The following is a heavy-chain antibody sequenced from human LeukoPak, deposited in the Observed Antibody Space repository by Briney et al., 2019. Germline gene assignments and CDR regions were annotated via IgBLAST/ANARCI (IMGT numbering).Heavy chain of an antibody. V-gene: IGHV3-23*01. CDR1: GFTFDDYA. Sequence: GRSLRLSCAASGFTFDDYAMHWVRQAPGKGLEWVSAISGDGTRTYYADSVKGRFTISRDNSKNTLYLEMSSLRVEDTAIYYCAKWPEGAMDYFDYWGQGTLVTVSS. CDR3: AKWPEGAMDYFDY. D-gene: IGHD3-16*01. CDR2: ISGDGTRT. J-gene: IGHJ4*02.